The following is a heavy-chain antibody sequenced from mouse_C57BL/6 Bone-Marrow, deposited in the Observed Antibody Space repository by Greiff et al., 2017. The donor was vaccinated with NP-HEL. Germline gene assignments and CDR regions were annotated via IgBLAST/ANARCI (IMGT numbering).Heavy chain of an antibody. CDR3: ARYSKYYFDY. CDR1: GFTFSDYY. D-gene: IGHD2-5*01. V-gene: IGHV5-16*01. J-gene: IGHJ2*01. Sequence: EVKLMESEGGLVQPGSSMKLSCTASGFTFSDYYMAWVRQVPEKGLEWVANINYDGSSTYYLDSLKSRFIISRDNAKNILYLQMSSLKSEDTATYYCARYSKYYFDYWGQGTTLTVSS. CDR2: INYDGSST.